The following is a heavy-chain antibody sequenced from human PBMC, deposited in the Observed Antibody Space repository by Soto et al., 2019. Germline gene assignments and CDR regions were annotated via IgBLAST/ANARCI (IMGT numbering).Heavy chain of an antibody. V-gene: IGHV3-23*01. D-gene: IGHD2-2*01. CDR1: GFTFSSYA. J-gene: IGHJ4*02. CDR2: ISGSGGST. CDR3: ANLGGGYCTSTDCPDY. Sequence: GGSLRLSCAASGFTFSSYAMSWVRQAPGKGLEWVSAISGSGGSTYYADSVKGRFTISRDNSKNTLYLQMNSLRAEDTAVYYCANLGGGYCTSTDCPDYWGQGTLVTVSS.